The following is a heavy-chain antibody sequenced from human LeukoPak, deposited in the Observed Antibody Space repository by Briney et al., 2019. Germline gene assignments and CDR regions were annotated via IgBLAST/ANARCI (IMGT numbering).Heavy chain of an antibody. CDR3: ARHGRTAARRGWFDP. CDR1: GGSISSYY. CDR2: IYTSGST. V-gene: IGHV4-4*09. Sequence: SETLSLTCTVSGGSISSYYWSWIRQPPGKGLEWIGYIYTSGSTNYNPSLKSRVTISVDTSKNQFSLKLSSVTAADTAVYYCARHGRTAARRGWFDPWGQGTLVTVSS. J-gene: IGHJ5*02. D-gene: IGHD6-6*01.